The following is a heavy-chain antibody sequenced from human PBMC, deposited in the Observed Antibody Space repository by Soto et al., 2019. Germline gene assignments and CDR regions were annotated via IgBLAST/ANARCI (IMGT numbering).Heavy chain of an antibody. CDR2: MNPNIGNT. D-gene: IGHD2-15*01. CDR3: ARGSREFGGCYAAEYSHH. Sequence: ASVNVSCKASGYTFTSYDINWVRQATGQGLEWMGWMNPNIGNTGYAQKFQGRVTMNRNTSISTAYMELSSLRSEDTAVYYCARGSREFGGCYAAEYSHHWGKGNMVTVSS. V-gene: IGHV1-8*01. CDR1: GYTFTSYD. J-gene: IGHJ1*01.